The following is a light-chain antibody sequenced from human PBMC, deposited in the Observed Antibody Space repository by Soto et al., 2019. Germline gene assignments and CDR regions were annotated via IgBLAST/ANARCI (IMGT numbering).Light chain of an antibody. CDR2: GAS. CDR1: QSVSSKY. V-gene: IGKV3-20*01. J-gene: IGKJ3*01. Sequence: EIVLTQSPGTLCLSPGERATLSCRASQSVSSKYLAWYQQKPGQAPRLLIYGASSRATGIPDRFSGSGSGTDFTLTISRLEPEDFAVYYCQQYDSSPIFTFGPGTKVDIK. CDR3: QQYDSSPIFT.